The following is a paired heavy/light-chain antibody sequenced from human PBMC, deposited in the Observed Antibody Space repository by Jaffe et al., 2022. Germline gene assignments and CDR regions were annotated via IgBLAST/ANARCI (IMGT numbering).Light chain of an antibody. CDR3: QQSYNNLFT. CDR2: AAS. Sequence: DIQMTQSPSSLSASVGDRVTITCRASQSISTYLNWYQKKVGKAPKLLIYAASTLQSGVPSRFSGSGSGTDFTLTISSLQPEDFATYYCQQSYNNLFTFGGGTKVEIK. CDR1: QSISTY. V-gene: IGKV1-39*01. J-gene: IGKJ4*01.
Heavy chain of an antibody. CDR2: ISGPGGST. CDR3: AKDRYCSSTSCTMGAAFDI. CDR1: GFTFSDYA. D-gene: IGHD2-2*01. Sequence: EVQLLESGGGSVQPGGSLRLSCAASGFTFSDYAMSWVRQAPEKGLEWVSAISGPGGSTYYADSVKGRFTISRDNPKNTLYLQMNSLRAEDTAVYYCAKDRYCSSTSCTMGAAFDIWGQGTVVTVSS. J-gene: IGHJ3*02. V-gene: IGHV3-23*01.